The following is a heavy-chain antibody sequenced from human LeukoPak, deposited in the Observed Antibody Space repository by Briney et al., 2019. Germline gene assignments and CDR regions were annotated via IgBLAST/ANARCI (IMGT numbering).Heavy chain of an antibody. CDR1: GASISSYF. CDR3: AGTPRGYSSGYLHFQQ. CDR2: ISYSGNT. Sequence: PSETLSLTCTVSGASISSYFGSWVRQPPGKGLEWIGFISYSGNTNYNPSLKSRVTMSVDTSRNQFSLKLSSVTAADTAVYYCAGTPRGYSSGYLHFQQWGQGTLVTVSS. V-gene: IGHV4-59*08. J-gene: IGHJ1*01. D-gene: IGHD5-18*01.